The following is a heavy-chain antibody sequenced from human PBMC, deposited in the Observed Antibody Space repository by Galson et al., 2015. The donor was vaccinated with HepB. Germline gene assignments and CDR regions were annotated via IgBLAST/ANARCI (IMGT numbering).Heavy chain of an antibody. Sequence: SLRLSCAASGFTFSSYAMSWVRQAPGKGLEWVSAISGSGGSTYYADSVKGRFTISRDNSKNTLYLQMNSLRAEDTAVYYCAKDRFRGHCYYSGSTYYNPSRKSRVTISVDTSKNQFSLKRSSVTAADTAVYYCAIRSQLAPNYGMDVWCQGTTVTVSS. CDR1: GFTFSSYA. J-gene: IGHJ6*02. V-gene: IGHV3-23*01. CDR3: AKDRFRGHCYYSGSTYYNPSRKSRVTISVDTSKNQFSLKRSSVTAADTAVYYCAIRSQLAPNYGMDV. D-gene: IGHD1-26*01. CDR2: ISGSGGST.